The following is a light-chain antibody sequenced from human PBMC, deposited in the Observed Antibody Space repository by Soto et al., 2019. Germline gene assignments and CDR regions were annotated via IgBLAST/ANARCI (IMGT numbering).Light chain of an antibody. Sequence: EIQMTQCPCTLSASVGDRVSITCRASQSISNRLAWYQQKPGKAPKVLIYDDSSLESGVPSRISGSGSATEFILTISSLQPDEFATDHCQHYGGVWTFVPGTKVDIK. V-gene: IGKV1-5*01. CDR3: QHYGGVWT. CDR1: QSISNR. CDR2: DDS. J-gene: IGKJ1*01.